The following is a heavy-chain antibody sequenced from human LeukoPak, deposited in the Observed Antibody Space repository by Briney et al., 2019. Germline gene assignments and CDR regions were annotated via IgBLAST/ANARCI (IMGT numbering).Heavy chain of an antibody. CDR2: INAGNGNT. D-gene: IGHD3-9*01. CDR1: GYTFTSYA. CDR3: ARDSGDILTGSQLYYLDY. V-gene: IGHV1-3*01. J-gene: IGHJ4*02. Sequence: ASVKVSCKASGYTFTSYAMHWVRQAPGQRLEWMGWINAGNGNTKYSQKFQGRVTITADKSTSTAYMELSSLRSEDTAVYYCARDSGDILTGSQLYYLDYWGQGTLVTVSS.